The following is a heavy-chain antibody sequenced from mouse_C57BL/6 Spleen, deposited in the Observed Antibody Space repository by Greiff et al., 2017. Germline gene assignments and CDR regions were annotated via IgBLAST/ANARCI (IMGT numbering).Heavy chain of an antibody. D-gene: IGHD3-1*01. J-gene: IGHJ4*01. CDR3: ARSIGDAMDY. CDR2: IDPSDSYT. Sequence: QVQLQQPGAELVKPGASVKLSCKASGYTFTSYWMQWVKQRPGQGLEWIGEIDPSDSYTNSNQKFKGKATLTVDTSSSTAYMQLISLTSEDSAVYYCARSIGDAMDYWGQGTSVTVSS. CDR1: GYTFTSYW. V-gene: IGHV1-50*01.